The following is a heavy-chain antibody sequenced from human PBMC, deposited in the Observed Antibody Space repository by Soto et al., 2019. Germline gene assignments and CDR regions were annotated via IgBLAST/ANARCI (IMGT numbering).Heavy chain of an antibody. J-gene: IGHJ6*02. V-gene: IGHV3-23*01. CDR1: GFTFSSYA. D-gene: IGHD5-12*01. CDR2: ISGSGGST. CDR3: AKGEVGYNSYYYYGMDV. Sequence: EVQLLESGGGLVQPGGSLRLSCAASGFTFSSYAMSWVRQAPGKGLEWVSAISGSGGSTHYADSVKGRFTISRDNSKNTLYLQMNSLRAEDTAVYYCAKGEVGYNSYYYYGMDVWGQGTTVTVSS.